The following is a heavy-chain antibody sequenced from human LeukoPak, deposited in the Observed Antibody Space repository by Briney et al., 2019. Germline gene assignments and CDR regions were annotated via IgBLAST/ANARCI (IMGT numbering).Heavy chain of an antibody. D-gene: IGHD3-10*01. CDR1: GFTSSIYS. CDR2: MSYDGVDE. Sequence: GGSLRLSCTTTGFTSSIYSMHWVRQAPGKGLEWVAVMSYDGVDEYYADSVKGRFTIFRDNSKNTLYLQMNSLRAEDTAVYYCAKMGTGSYLNWFDPWGQGTLATVSS. CDR3: AKMGTGSYLNWFDP. J-gene: IGHJ5*02. V-gene: IGHV3-30-3*02.